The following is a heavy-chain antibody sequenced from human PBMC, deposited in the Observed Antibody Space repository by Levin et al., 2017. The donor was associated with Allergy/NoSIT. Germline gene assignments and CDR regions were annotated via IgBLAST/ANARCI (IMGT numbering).Heavy chain of an antibody. D-gene: IGHD2-15*01. J-gene: IGHJ3*02. Sequence: SETLSLTCTVSGGSISSYYWSWIRQPPGKGLEWIGYIYYSGSTNYNPSLKSRVTIPVDTPKNQFSLKLSSVTAADKAVYYCARHLLGYCSGGSCYFSPFDIWGQGTMVTVSS. CDR2: IYYSGST. CDR1: GGSISSYY. CDR3: ARHLLGYCSGGSCYFSPFDI. V-gene: IGHV4-59*01.